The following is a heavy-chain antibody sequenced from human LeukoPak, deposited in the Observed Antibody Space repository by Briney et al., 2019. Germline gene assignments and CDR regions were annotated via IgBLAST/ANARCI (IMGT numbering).Heavy chain of an antibody. V-gene: IGHV3-23*01. J-gene: IGHJ3*02. Sequence: GGSLRLSCAAPGFTFSSYAMSWVRQAPGKGLEWVSAISGSGGSTYYADSVKGRFTISRDNSKNTLYLQMNSLRAEDTAVYYCAKGLHYGDAFDIWGQGTMVTVSS. CDR1: GFTFSSYA. CDR2: ISGSGGST. CDR3: AKGLHYGDAFDI. D-gene: IGHD4-17*01.